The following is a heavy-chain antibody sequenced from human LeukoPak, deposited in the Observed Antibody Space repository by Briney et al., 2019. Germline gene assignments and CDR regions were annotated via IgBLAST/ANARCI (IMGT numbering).Heavy chain of an antibody. V-gene: IGHV3-7*03. CDR3: SRSLDY. CDR1: GFPFSDYW. Sequence: PWGSLRLSCAASGFPFSDYWMDWVRQAPGKGMEWVANINQDGRIQYYADSVRGRFIISRTNAKNSLYLQIYSLRAEDTAIYFCSRSLDYLGQGALVTVSS. J-gene: IGHJ4*02. CDR2: INQDGRIQ.